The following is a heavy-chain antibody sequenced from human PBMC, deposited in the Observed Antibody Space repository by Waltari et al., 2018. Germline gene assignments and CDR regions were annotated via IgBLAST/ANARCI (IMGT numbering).Heavy chain of an antibody. CDR1: GYTFTRYA. V-gene: IGHV1-3*01. CDR2: INAGNGNT. D-gene: IGHD3-22*01. J-gene: IGHJ5*02. CDR3: ARDWVRNYYDSSGYYNWFDP. Sequence: QVQLVQSGAEVKKPGASVTVSCKASGYTFTRYAMHWVRQAPGQRLGWMGWINAGNGNTKDSQKFQGRDTMTRDTSASTAYMELSSRRSEDTAVYYCARDWVRNYYDSSGYYNWFDPWGQGTLFTVSS.